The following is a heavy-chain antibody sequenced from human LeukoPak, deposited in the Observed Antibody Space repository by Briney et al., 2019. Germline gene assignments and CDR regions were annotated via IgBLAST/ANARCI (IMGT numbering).Heavy chain of an antibody. J-gene: IGHJ6*03. CDR3: ARDFDDPYYYYMDV. CDR1: GFTFSSYT. CDR2: ISRRSTYI. Sequence: GGSLRLSCAASGFTFSSYTMNWVRQAPGKGLEWVSSISRRSTYIYYADSVKGRFTISRDNSKNTLYLQMNSLRAEDTAVYYCARDFDDPYYYYMDVWGKGTTVTVSS. V-gene: IGHV3-21*01. D-gene: IGHD3-9*01.